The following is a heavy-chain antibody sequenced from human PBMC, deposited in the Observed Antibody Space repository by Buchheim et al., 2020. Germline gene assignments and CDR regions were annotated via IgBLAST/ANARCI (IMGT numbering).Heavy chain of an antibody. Sequence: QVHLVQSGAEVKRPGASVKVSCKTSGYTFIDYYIHWLRQAPGQGLEWMGWINPKNGGTTYAQKFQGRVAMTRGTSISTAYMEVSSLRSDDTAVYFCARVKPYSVWGQGT. V-gene: IGHV1-2*02. J-gene: IGHJ3*01. CDR1: GYTFIDYY. CDR2: INPKNGGT. D-gene: IGHD1-26*01. CDR3: ARVKPYSV.